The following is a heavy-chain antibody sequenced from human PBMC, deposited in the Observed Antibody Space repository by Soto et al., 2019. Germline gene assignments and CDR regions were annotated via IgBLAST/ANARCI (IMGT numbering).Heavy chain of an antibody. Sequence: SVKVSCKASGGTFSSYAISWVRQAPGQGLEWMGGIIPIFGTANYAQKFQGRVTITADESTSTAYMELSSLRSEDTAVYYCATSRRMVTTAGFDYWGQGTLVTVSS. D-gene: IGHD4-17*01. CDR1: GGTFSSYA. CDR3: ATSRRMVTTAGFDY. CDR2: IIPIFGTA. J-gene: IGHJ4*02. V-gene: IGHV1-69*13.